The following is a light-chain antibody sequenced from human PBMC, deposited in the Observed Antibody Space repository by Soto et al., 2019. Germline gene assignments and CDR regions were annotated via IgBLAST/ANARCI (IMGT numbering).Light chain of an antibody. Sequence: DIGLTQSPGTLSLSPGERATLSCRASQRVGISLSWYQHKSGQPPRLLIYSAFNRATGIPERFSGSGAGTDFTLTISRLEPEDFAVYSCQQFGSFPRTFGQGTQV. CDR2: SAF. V-gene: IGKV3-20*01. J-gene: IGKJ1*01. CDR3: QQFGSFPRT. CDR1: QRVGIS.